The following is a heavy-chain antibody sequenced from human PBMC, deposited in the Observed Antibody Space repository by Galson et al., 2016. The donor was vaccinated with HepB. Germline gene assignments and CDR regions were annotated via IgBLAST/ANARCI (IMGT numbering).Heavy chain of an antibody. V-gene: IGHV3-11*01. Sequence: SLRLSCAASGFTFTDYYMTWIRQAPGKGLEWIAYINDRGNMIYYADSVKGRFTISRDNANKSVYLQMNSLRAEDTAVYYCARDASPLRITFGGVKGWFDPWGQGTLVTVSS. CDR1: GFTFTDYY. D-gene: IGHD3-16*01. J-gene: IGHJ5*02. CDR3: ARDASPLRITFGGVKGWFDP. CDR2: INDRGNMI.